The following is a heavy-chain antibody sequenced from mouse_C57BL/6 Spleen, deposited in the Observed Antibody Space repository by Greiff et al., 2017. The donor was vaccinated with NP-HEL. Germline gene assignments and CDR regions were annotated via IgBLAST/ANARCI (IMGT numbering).Heavy chain of an antibody. J-gene: IGHJ2*01. Sequence: EVHLVESGGGLVKPGGSLKLSCAASGFTFSSYTMSWVRQTPEKRLEWVATISGGGGNTYYPDSVKGRFTISRDNAKNTLYLQMSSLRSEDTALYYCARRGDYDPFDYWGQGTTLTVSS. D-gene: IGHD2-4*01. V-gene: IGHV5-9*01. CDR2: ISGGGGNT. CDR1: GFTFSSYT. CDR3: ARRGDYDPFDY.